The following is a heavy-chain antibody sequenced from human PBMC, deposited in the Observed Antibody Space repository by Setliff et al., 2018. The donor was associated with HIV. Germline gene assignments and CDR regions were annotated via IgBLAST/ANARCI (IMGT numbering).Heavy chain of an antibody. CDR2: IDASANT. CDR1: GSSISSNYY. V-gene: IGHV4-38-2*02. Sequence: SETLSLTCTVSGSSISSNYYWAWIRQAPGKGLEWIGCIDASANTYYIPSLKSRATISIDTSKNQLSLKLRSVTAADTAVYYCARIGSGWSVGWFDPSGQGTLVTVSS. CDR3: ARIGSGWSVGWFDP. D-gene: IGHD6-13*01. J-gene: IGHJ5*02.